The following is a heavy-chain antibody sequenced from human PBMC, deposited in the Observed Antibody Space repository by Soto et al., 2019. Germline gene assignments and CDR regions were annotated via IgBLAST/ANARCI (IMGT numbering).Heavy chain of an antibody. J-gene: IGHJ6*02. Sequence: GGSLRLSCASYGFTFSNAWISWVRQAPGKGLESVGRIKTKTDGGTTDYAAPVKGRFTISRDDSKNTLYLQMNSLKTEDTAVYYCTTDLVLWSGQRRALYYYGMDVWVQGTTVTVSS. V-gene: IGHV3-15*01. CDR2: IKTKTDGGTT. CDR1: GFTFSNAW. D-gene: IGHD3-3*01. CDR3: TTDLVLWSGQRRALYYYGMDV.